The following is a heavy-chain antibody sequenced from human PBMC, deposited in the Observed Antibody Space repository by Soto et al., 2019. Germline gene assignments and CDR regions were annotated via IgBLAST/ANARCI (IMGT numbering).Heavy chain of an antibody. CDR1: GGTFSSYA. D-gene: IGHD5-12*01. J-gene: IGHJ4*02. CDR2: IIPIFGTA. V-gene: IGHV1-69*01. CDR3: AGSYRGGYSGYDGFDY. Sequence: QVQLVQSGAEVKKPGSSVKVSCKASGGTFSSYAISWVRQAPGQGLEWMGGIIPIFGTANYAQKFQGRVTITADESTSTAYMELSSLRSEDTAMYYCAGSYRGGYSGYDGFDYWGQGTLVTVSS.